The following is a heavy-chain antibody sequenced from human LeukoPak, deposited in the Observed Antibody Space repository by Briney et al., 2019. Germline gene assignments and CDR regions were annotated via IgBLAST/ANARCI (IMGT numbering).Heavy chain of an antibody. Sequence: GGSLRPSCAASGFTFSDYYMSWIRQAPGKGLEWVSYISSSGSTIYYADSVKGRFTISRDNAKNSLYLQMNSLRAEDTAVYYCARGLLFSSYYFDYWGQGTLVTVSS. CDR3: ARGLLFSSYYFDY. CDR2: ISSSGSTI. D-gene: IGHD2-21*02. V-gene: IGHV3-11*04. CDR1: GFTFSDYY. J-gene: IGHJ4*02.